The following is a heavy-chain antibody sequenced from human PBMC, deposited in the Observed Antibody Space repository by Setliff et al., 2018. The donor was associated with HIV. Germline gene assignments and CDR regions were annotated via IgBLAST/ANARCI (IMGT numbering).Heavy chain of an antibody. Sequence: ASVKXXXXXSGNTFTSYYRHXVXQAPRHGLEWMGIINPSGGDTEYAQKFQDRVTMTTDTSTSTVYMELSSLRSEDTAMYYCARAIYSGYYYREFDYWGQGTLVTVSS. CDR1: GNTFTSYY. V-gene: IGHV1-46*01. CDR3: ARAIYSGYYYREFDY. D-gene: IGHD5-12*01. CDR2: INPSGGDT. J-gene: IGHJ4*02.